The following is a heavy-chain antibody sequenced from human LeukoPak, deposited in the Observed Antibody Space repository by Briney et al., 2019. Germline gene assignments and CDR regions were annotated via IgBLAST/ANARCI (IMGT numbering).Heavy chain of an antibody. J-gene: IGHJ4*02. D-gene: IGHD3-10*01. V-gene: IGHV4-39*07. Sequence: SETLSLTCTVSGGSITSGNNYWNWIRQSPGKGLEWIGNVYHSGSTNYNPSLKSRVTISVDTSKNQFSLKLSSVTAADTAVYYCASQLRAAYYFDYWGQGTLVTVSS. CDR2: VYHSGST. CDR1: GGSITSGNNY. CDR3: ASQLRAAYYFDY.